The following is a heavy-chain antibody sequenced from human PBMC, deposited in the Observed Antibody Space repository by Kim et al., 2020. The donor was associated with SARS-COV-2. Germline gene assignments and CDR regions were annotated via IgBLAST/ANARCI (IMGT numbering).Heavy chain of an antibody. CDR3: AKEASSGWYGGGY. J-gene: IGHJ4*02. D-gene: IGHD6-19*01. Sequence: YADSVKGRFTISRDNSKSTLYLQMNSLRAEDTAVYYCAKEASSGWYGGGYWGQGTLVTVSS. V-gene: IGHV3-23*01.